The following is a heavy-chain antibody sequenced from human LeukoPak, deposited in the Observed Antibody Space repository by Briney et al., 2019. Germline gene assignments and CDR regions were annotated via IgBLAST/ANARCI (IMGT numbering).Heavy chain of an antibody. CDR3: VRSSGYDRFDY. V-gene: IGHV1-2*02. D-gene: IGHD5-12*01. CDR2: INPNSGGT. CDR1: GYTFTGYY. J-gene: IGHJ4*02. Sequence: GASVKVSCKASGYTFTGYYMHWVRQAPGQGLEWMGWINPNSGGTNYAQKFQGRVIMTRDTSISTAYMELSMRSDDTAVYYCVRSSGYDRFDYWGQGTLVTVSS.